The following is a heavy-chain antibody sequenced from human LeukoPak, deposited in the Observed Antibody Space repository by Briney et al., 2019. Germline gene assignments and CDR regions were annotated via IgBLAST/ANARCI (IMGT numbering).Heavy chain of an antibody. J-gene: IGHJ4*02. CDR2: MYYSESP. D-gene: IGHD3-22*01. Sequence: SETLSLTCTVPGASIRSYYWSWIRQPPGKTLEWIAYMYYSESPNYNPSLKSRVSMSGDSSRNQFSLTVNSVTAADTAVYYCARSYDTNNRQRFDYWGQGILVTVSP. CDR3: ARSYDTNNRQRFDY. CDR1: GASIRSYY. V-gene: IGHV4-59*08.